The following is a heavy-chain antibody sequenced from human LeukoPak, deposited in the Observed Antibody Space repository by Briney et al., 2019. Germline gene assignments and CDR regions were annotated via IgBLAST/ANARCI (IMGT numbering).Heavy chain of an antibody. J-gene: IGHJ4*02. V-gene: IGHV1-2*02. Sequence: GASVKVSCKPSGYTFTGYYLHWVRQAPGQALEWMGWISPNTGATLYAQSFQGRVTMSRDTSISTAYLDLRSLRFDDTAVYYCARDRVGSGWPRPFYFEFWGQGTLVTVS. CDR1: GYTFTGYY. CDR3: ARDRVGSGWPRPFYFEF. CDR2: ISPNTGAT. D-gene: IGHD6-19*01.